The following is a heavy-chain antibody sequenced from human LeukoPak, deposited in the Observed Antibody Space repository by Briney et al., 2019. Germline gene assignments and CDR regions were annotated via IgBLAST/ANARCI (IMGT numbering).Heavy chain of an antibody. V-gene: IGHV3-74*01. Sequence: GGSPRLSCAASGFPFSSYAMYWVRQAPGEGLVWVSRVHGDGNNIGYADFVEGRFTISRDNAKNTLYLEMSSLRREDTAVYYCARARVGDPTDYWGQGTLVTVSS. D-gene: IGHD1-26*01. CDR1: GFPFSSYA. CDR2: VHGDGNNI. J-gene: IGHJ4*02. CDR3: ARARVGDPTDY.